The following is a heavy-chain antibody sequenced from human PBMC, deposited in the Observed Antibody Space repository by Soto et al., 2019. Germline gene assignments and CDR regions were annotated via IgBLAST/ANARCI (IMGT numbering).Heavy chain of an antibody. CDR2: ISSNGVGT. V-gene: IGHV3-64*01. CDR1: GFTLSGYA. D-gene: IGHD6-6*01. Sequence: EVQLAESGGGLAKPGGSLRLSCAASGFTLSGYAMDWVRQAPGKGLEYVSGISSNGVGTYYANSVQGRFTISRDNSKNTVYLQLGSLRPEDMAVYYCARRARPDFYYMDVWGKGTTVTVCS. CDR3: ARRARPDFYYMDV. J-gene: IGHJ6*03.